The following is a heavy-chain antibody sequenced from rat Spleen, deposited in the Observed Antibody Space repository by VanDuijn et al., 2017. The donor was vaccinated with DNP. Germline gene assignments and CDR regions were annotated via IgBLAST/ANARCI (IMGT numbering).Heavy chain of an antibody. CDR2: ISHNGGYT. CDR1: GFTFSNYG. D-gene: IGHD3-2*01. Sequence: EVQLVESGGGLVQPGRSLKLSCVASGFTFSNYGMAWVRQAPAKGLEWVASISHNGGYTYYPDSVKGRFTISRDDAKDTLYLQMDSLRSEDTATYYCATHTNWYFDFWGPGTMVTVSS. J-gene: IGHJ1*01. V-gene: IGHV5S13*01. CDR3: ATHTNWYFDF.